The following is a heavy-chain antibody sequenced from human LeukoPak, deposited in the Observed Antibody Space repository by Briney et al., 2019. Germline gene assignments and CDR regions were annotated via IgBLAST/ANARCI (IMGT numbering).Heavy chain of an antibody. D-gene: IGHD2-8*01. J-gene: IGHJ6*03. Sequence: ASVKVSCKASGGTFSSYAISWVRQAPGQGLEWMGRIIPIFGTANCAQKFQGRVTITADKSTSTAYMELSSLRSEDTAVYYCARVLEYEYYYMDVWGKGTTVTVSS. CDR1: GGTFSSYA. CDR2: IIPIFGTA. V-gene: IGHV1-69*06. CDR3: ARVLEYEYYYMDV.